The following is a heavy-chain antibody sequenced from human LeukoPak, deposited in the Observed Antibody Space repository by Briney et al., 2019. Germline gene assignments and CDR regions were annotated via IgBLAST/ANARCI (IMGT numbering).Heavy chain of an antibody. CDR2: INPNSGGT. Sequence: ASVKVSCKASGYTFTGYYMHWVRQAPGQGLEWMGWINPNSGGTNYAQKFQGRVTMTRDTSISTAYMELSRLRSDDTAVYYCAREGTTVVTTLRSYYYGMDVWGQGTTVTVSS. CDR3: AREGTTVVTTLRSYYYGMDV. D-gene: IGHD4-23*01. CDR1: GYTFTGYY. V-gene: IGHV1-2*02. J-gene: IGHJ6*02.